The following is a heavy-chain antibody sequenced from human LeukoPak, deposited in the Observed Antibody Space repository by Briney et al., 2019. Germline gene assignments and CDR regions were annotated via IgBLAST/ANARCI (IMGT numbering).Heavy chain of an antibody. CDR2: INAANGNT. CDR1: GFTFTTYT. V-gene: IGHV1-3*01. CDR3: ARGAPIRVAVAATFDP. D-gene: IGHD6-19*01. Sequence: GASVKVSCETSGFTFTTYTMHWVRQAPGQRLEWMGWINAANGNTQYSQKFQGRVTITRDTSASTAYMELSSLRSEDTAVYYCARGAPIRVAVAATFDPWGQGTLVTVPS. J-gene: IGHJ5*02.